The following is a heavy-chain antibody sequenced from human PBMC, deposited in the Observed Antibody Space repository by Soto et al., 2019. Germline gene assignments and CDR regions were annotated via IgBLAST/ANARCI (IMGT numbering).Heavy chain of an antibody. V-gene: IGHV4-39*01. CDR2: IYYSGST. Sequence: SETLSLTCTVSGGSISSSRYYWGWIRQPPGKGLEWIGSIYYSGSTYYNPSLKSRVTISVDTSKNQFSLKLSSVTAADTAVYYCASVGPGYYYGMDVWGQGTTVTVSS. D-gene: IGHD1-26*01. CDR1: GGSISSSRYY. CDR3: ASVGPGYYYGMDV. J-gene: IGHJ6*02.